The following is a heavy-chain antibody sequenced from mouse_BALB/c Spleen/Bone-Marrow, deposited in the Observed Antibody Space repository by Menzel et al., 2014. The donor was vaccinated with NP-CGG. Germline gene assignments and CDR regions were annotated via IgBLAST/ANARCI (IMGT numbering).Heavy chain of an antibody. CDR1: GYTFTSYW. CDR3: TRSGYYGSSYGYFDV. CDR2: IYPGGGST. V-gene: IGHV1S22*01. Sequence: LQQSGSELVRPGASVKLSCKASGYTFTSYWMHWVKQRPGQGLEWIGNIYPGGGSTNYDEKFKSKATLTVDTSSSTAYMQLSSLTSEDSAVYYCTRSGYYGSSYGYFDVWGAGTTVTVSS. J-gene: IGHJ1*01. D-gene: IGHD1-1*01.